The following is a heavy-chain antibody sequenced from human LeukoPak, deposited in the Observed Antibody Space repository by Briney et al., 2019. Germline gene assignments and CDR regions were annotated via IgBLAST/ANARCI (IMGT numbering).Heavy chain of an antibody. CDR3: AREEGGGWLDP. D-gene: IGHD3-16*01. CDR1: GGSFSGYY. Sequence: SETLSLTCAVYGGSFSGYYWTWIRQPPGKGLEWIGEINHSGSTNYNPSLKSRVTISVGTSKNQCSLKLSSVTAADTAVYYCAREEGGGWLDPWGQGTLVTVSS. J-gene: IGHJ5*02. V-gene: IGHV4-34*01. CDR2: INHSGST.